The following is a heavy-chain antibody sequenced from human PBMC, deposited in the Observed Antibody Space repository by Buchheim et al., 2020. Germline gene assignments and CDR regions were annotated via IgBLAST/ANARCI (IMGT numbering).Heavy chain of an antibody. CDR3: ARNTEYYDFWSGYFTS. V-gene: IGHV4-4*02. Sequence: QVQLQESGPGLVKPSGTLSLTCSVSGDSISRSHWWSWVRQPHGKGLEWMGEIHQSGRTHYNPSLRSRVTISVDTSTNQFFLSLTSVTAADTAVYFCARNTEYYDFWSGYFTSWGRGT. CDR2: IHQSGRT. CDR1: GDSISRSHW. D-gene: IGHD3-3*01. J-gene: IGHJ5*02.